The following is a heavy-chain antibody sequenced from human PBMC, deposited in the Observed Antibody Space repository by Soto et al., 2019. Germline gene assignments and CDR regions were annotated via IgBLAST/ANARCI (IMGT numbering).Heavy chain of an antibody. Sequence: SETLSLTCTVSGGSISSGGYYWSWIRQHPGKGLEWIGYIYYSGSTYYNPSLKSRVTISVDTSKNQFSLKLSSVTAADTAVYYCAREDWVDSGGSWPAFDPWGQGTLVTVSS. CDR2: IYYSGST. V-gene: IGHV4-31*03. CDR1: GGSISSGGYY. J-gene: IGHJ5*02. CDR3: AREDWVDSGGSWPAFDP. D-gene: IGHD2-15*01.